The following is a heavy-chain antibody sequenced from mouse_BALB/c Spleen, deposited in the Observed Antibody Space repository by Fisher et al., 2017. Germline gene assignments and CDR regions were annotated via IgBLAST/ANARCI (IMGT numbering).Heavy chain of an antibody. D-gene: IGHD2-1*01. CDR3: TRSGYGNYYWYFDV. V-gene: IGHV1-9*01. Sequence: KFKGKATFTADTSSNTAYMQLSSLTSEDSAVYYCTRSGYGNYYWYFDVWGAGTTVTVSS. J-gene: IGHJ1*01.